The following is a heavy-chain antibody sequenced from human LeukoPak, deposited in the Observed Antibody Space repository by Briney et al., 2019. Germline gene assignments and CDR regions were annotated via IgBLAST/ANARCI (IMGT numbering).Heavy chain of an antibody. Sequence: ASVKVSCKASGYTFTSYGISWVRQAPGQGLEWMGWISAYNGNTNYAQKLQGRVTMTTDTSTSTAYMELRSLRSDDTVVYYCARDPPPINLGYGRIFDYWGQGTLVTVSS. V-gene: IGHV1-18*01. CDR3: ARDPPPINLGYGRIFDY. D-gene: IGHD4-17*01. CDR2: ISAYNGNT. J-gene: IGHJ4*02. CDR1: GYTFTSYG.